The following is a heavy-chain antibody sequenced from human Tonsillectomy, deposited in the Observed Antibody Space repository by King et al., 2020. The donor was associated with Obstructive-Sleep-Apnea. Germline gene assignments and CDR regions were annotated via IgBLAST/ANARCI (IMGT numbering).Heavy chain of an antibody. V-gene: IGHV1-69*01. CDR1: GGTFSSYA. D-gene: IGHD3-10*01. J-gene: IGHJ5*02. CDR2: IIPIFGTA. Sequence: QLMQSGAEVKKPGSSVKVSCKASGGTFSSYAISWVRQAPGQGLEWMGGIIPIFGTANYAQKFQGRVTITADESTGTAYMELSSLGSEDTAVYYCARGGSGSYQRWFDPWGQGTLVTVSS. CDR3: ARGGSGSYQRWFDP.